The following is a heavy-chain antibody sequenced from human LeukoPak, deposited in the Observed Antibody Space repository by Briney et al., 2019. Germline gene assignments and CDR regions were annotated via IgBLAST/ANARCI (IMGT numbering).Heavy chain of an antibody. J-gene: IGHJ1*01. CDR1: GFTFSTNA. CDR2: ISYDGNSD. CDR3: ARDGANDLFKGGAYFLD. D-gene: IGHD4/OR15-4a*01. V-gene: IGHV3-30*04. Sequence: GGSLRLSCAASGFTFSTNAMHWVRQTPGKGLEWMAVISYDGNSDTYADPVEGRFTVSRDNSRNILYLQMNSLRNDDTAMYYCARDGANDLFKGGAYFLDWGQGALVIAS.